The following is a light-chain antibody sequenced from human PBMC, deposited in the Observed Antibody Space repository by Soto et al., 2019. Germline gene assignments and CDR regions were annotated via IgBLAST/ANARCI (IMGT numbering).Light chain of an antibody. Sequence: EIVLTQSPATLSLSPGERATLSCRASQSVDTSLAWYQQKPGQAPRLLIYDASNRATGIPARFSGSGSGTDFTLTISSLEPEDFGFYYCQQRTNWPPATFGGGTKVEI. CDR1: QSVDTS. J-gene: IGKJ4*01. CDR3: QQRTNWPPAT. CDR2: DAS. V-gene: IGKV3-11*01.